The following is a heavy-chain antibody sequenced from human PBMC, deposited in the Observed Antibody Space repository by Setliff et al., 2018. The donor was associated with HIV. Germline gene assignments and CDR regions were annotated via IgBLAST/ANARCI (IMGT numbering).Heavy chain of an antibody. V-gene: IGHV1-46*01. J-gene: IGHJ4*02. D-gene: IGHD4-17*01. CDR1: GYIFTSYY. CDR2: INPGTGST. Sequence: ASVKVSCKASGYIFTSYYLHWVRQVPGQGLEWMGIINPGTGSTTYAQKFQGRVTMTWDMSTTTLSMELSSLTSEDTAVFYCARGTTESCDYWGQGTLVTVPQ. CDR3: ARGTTESCDY.